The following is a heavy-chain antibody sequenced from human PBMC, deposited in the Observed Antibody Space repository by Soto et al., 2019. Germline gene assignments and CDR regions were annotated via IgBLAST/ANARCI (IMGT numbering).Heavy chain of an antibody. J-gene: IGHJ6*02. CDR2: MDVGGRNR. Sequence: EVQLVESGGGLVQPGGSLGLSGEASGLTSISHWINWARQIPGKGLVWVYRMDVGGRNRNYADSVKGRFTISRDNAKTTVYLQMNSLRADDTAVYYCVRGIYQKFGMDVWGQGTTV. CDR3: VRGIYQKFGMDV. V-gene: IGHV3-74*01. D-gene: IGHD3-3*02. CDR1: GLTSISHW.